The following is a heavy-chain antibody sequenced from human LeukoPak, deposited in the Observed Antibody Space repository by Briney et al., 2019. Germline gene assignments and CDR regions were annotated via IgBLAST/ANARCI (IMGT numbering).Heavy chain of an antibody. D-gene: IGHD2-2*01. CDR1: GFTFSNAW. CDR2: IKSKTDGGTR. J-gene: IGHJ4*02. Sequence: KTGGSLRLSCAASGFTFSNAWMNWVRQAPGKGLEWVGRIKSKTDGGTRDYAAPVKGRFTISRDDSKNTLYLQMNSLKTEDTAVYYCTTVIVVVPAATAAYDGYWGQGTLVTVSS. V-gene: IGHV3-15*07. CDR3: TTVIVVVPAATAAYDGY.